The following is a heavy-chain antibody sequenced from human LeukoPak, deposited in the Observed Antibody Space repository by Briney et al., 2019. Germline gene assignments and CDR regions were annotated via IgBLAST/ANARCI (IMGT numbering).Heavy chain of an antibody. Sequence: SETLSLTCAVYGGSFSGYYWNCIRQPPGKGLEWIGYIYYSGITNYNPSLKSRVTISVDTSKNQFPLKLSSVTAADTAVYYCARDQRLVKFDYWGQGTLVTVSS. J-gene: IGHJ4*02. CDR1: GGSFSGYY. V-gene: IGHV4-59*01. CDR2: IYYSGIT. D-gene: IGHD6-13*01. CDR3: ARDQRLVKFDY.